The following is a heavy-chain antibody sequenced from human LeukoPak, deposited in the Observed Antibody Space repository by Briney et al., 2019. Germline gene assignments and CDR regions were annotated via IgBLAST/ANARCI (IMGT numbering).Heavy chain of an antibody. D-gene: IGHD3-3*01. CDR2: INPSSGST. CDR3: AWDGPHYDFFGNDRRGWFHP. CDR1: GYTFTNYY. J-gene: IGHJ5*01. V-gene: IGHV1-46*01. Sequence: ASVKVSCKASGYTFTNYYMHWVRQAPGQGLEWMGIINPSSGSTSYAQKFQGRVTMTRDTSTSTVYLELSRLRSEDTAAHYCAWDGPHYDFFGNDRRGWFHPWGQGTLVIVSS.